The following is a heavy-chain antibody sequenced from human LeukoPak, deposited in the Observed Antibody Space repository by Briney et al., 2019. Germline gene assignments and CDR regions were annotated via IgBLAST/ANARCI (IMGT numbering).Heavy chain of an antibody. CDR2: INPNSGGT. J-gene: IGHJ4*02. CDR3: AREMGFGKLLFDY. Sequence: GSSVKVSCKASGGTFSSYAISWVRQAPGQGLEWMGWINPNSGGTNFPQKFQGRVTMARDTSISTAYMELNRLRSDDTAVYYCAREMGFGKLLFDYWGQGTLVTVSS. CDR1: GGTFSSYA. V-gene: IGHV1-2*02. D-gene: IGHD3-10*01.